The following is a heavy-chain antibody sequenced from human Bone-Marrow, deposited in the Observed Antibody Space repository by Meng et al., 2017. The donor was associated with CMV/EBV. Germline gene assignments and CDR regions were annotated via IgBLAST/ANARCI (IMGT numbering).Heavy chain of an antibody. CDR2: INWNGGST. Sequence: GESLKISCAASGFTFDDYGMSWVRQAPGKGLEWVSGINWNGGSTGYADSVKGRFTISRDNAKNSLYLQMNSLRAEDTAVYYCARIAAAGPGGLYFDLWGRGTLVTVSS. CDR1: GFTFDDYG. D-gene: IGHD6-13*01. CDR3: ARIAAAGPGGLYFDL. J-gene: IGHJ2*01. V-gene: IGHV3-20*04.